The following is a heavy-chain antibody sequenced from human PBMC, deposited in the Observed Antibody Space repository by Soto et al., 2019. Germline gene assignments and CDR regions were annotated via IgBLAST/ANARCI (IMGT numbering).Heavy chain of an antibody. Sequence: SETLSLTCTVSGGSISSGDYYWSWIRHPPGKGLEWIGYIYYSGSTYYNPSLKSRVTISVDTSKNQFSLKLSSVTAADTAVYYCARLLRGADWYFDLWGRGTLVTVSS. CDR1: GGSISSGDYY. D-gene: IGHD1-26*01. CDR3: ARLLRGADWYFDL. V-gene: IGHV4-30-4*01. J-gene: IGHJ2*01. CDR2: IYYSGST.